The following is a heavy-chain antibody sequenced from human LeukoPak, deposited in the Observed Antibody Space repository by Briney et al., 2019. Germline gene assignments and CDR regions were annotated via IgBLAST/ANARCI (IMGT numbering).Heavy chain of an antibody. J-gene: IGHJ4*02. CDR3: TTKRGYSYGYAD. CDR2: IYSGGST. CDR1: GFTVSSNY. V-gene: IGHV3-66*01. Sequence: GGSRRLSCAASGFTVSSNYMSWVRQSPGKGLEWLSVIYSGGSTYYADSVKGRFTISRDNSKNTLYLQMNSLRAEDTAVYYCTTKRGYSYGYADWGQGTLVTVSS. D-gene: IGHD5-18*01.